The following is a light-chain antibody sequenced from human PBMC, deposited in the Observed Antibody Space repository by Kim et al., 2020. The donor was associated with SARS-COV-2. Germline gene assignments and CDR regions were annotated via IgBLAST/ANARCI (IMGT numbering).Light chain of an antibody. CDR3: QQYYSTPPMYT. CDR1: QSVLYSSNNKNY. CDR2: WAS. V-gene: IGKV4-1*01. Sequence: INCQSSQSVLYSSNNKNYLAWYQQKPGQPPKLLIYWASTRESGVPDRFSGSGSGTDFTLTISSLQAEDVAVYYCQQYYSTPPMYTFGQGTKLEI. J-gene: IGKJ2*01.